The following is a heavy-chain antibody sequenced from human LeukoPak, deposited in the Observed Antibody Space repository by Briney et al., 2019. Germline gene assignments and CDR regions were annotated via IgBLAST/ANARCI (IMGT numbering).Heavy chain of an antibody. V-gene: IGHV1-69*13. D-gene: IGHD2-15*01. CDR1: GGTFSSYA. Sequence: ASVKVSCKASGGTFSSYAISWVRQAPGQGLEWMGGIIPIFGTANYAQKFQGRVTITADESTSTAYMELSSLRSEDTAVYYCARGPGYCSGGSCYSGLKYYYYYGMDVWGQGTTVTVSS. CDR3: ARGPGYCSGGSCYSGLKYYYYYGMDV. CDR2: IIPIFGTA. J-gene: IGHJ6*02.